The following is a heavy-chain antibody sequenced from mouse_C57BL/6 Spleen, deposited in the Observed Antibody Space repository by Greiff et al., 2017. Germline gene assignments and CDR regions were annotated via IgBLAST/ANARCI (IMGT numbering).Heavy chain of an antibody. J-gene: IGHJ3*01. CDR2: IHPSDSDT. CDR1: GYTFTSYW. CDR3: AIGDYYGSSYGWFAY. D-gene: IGHD1-1*01. Sequence: VKLQQPGAELVKPGASVKVSCKASGYTFTSYWMHWVKQRPGQGLEWIVRIHPSDSDTNYNQKLKGKATLTVDKSSSTAYMQLSSLTSEDSAVYYCAIGDYYGSSYGWFAYWGQGTLVTVSA. V-gene: IGHV1-74*01.